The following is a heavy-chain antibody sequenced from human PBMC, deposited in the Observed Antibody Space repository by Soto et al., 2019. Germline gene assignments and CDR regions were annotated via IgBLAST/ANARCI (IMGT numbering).Heavy chain of an antibody. J-gene: IGHJ4*02. CDR2: IYYTGNT. D-gene: IGHD3-22*01. CDR3: ERHSIWLLLSDY. CDR1: GGSISNSNYY. Sequence: SETMSLTCNVSGGSISNSNYYLGWLRQPPGKGLEWIGSIYYTGNTYYNPSLKSRVTISVDTSKNQFSLKLDSVTAADTAVYFCERHSIWLLLSDYWGQGSLVTVSS. V-gene: IGHV4-39*01.